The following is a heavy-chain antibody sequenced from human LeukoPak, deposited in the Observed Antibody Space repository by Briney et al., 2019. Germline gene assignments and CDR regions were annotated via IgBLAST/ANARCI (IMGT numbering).Heavy chain of an antibody. J-gene: IGHJ4*02. CDR1: GGSVSSGSYY. D-gene: IGHD5-12*01. Sequence: PSETLSLTCTVSGGSVSSGSYYWSWIRQPPGKSLEWIGYIYYTGNTNYNPSLKSRVTISMDTSKSQFSLNLSSVTAADTAVYYCARDRTDIVATSHFDYWGQGTLVTVSS. CDR3: ARDRTDIVATSHFDY. V-gene: IGHV4-61*01. CDR2: IYYTGNT.